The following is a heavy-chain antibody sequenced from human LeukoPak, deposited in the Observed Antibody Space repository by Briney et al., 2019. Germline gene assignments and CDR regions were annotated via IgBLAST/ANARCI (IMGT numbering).Heavy chain of an antibody. D-gene: IGHD3-10*01. CDR1: GFTFDDYA. CDR2: ISWNSGSI. Sequence: GRSLRLSCAASGFTFDDYAMHWVRQAPGKGLEWVSGISWNSGSIGYADSVKGRFTISRDNAKNSLYLQMNSLRAEDTALYYCAKASGPSFPNWFDPWGQGTLVTVSS. V-gene: IGHV3-9*01. CDR3: AKASGPSFPNWFDP. J-gene: IGHJ5*02.